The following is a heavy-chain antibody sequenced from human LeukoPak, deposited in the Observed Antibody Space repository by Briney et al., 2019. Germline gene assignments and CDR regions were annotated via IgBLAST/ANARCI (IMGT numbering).Heavy chain of an antibody. Sequence: ASVKVSCKASGYTFAGYYMHWVRQAPGQGLEWMGRINPNSGGTNYAQKFQGRVTMTRDTSISTAYMELSRLRSDDTAVYYCARDGDSSGDSCYYDFDYWGQGTLVTVSS. J-gene: IGHJ4*02. D-gene: IGHD2-15*01. V-gene: IGHV1-2*06. CDR3: ARDGDSSGDSCYYDFDY. CDR2: INPNSGGT. CDR1: GYTFAGYY.